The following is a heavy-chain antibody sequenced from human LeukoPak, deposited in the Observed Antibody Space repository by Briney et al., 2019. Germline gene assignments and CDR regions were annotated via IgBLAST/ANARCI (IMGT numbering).Heavy chain of an antibody. J-gene: IGHJ3*02. D-gene: IGHD2-21*02. CDR3: ARDGATEGAFDI. CDR1: GFTFSSYG. V-gene: IGHV3-30*03. CDR2: ISYDGSNK. Sequence: GGSLRLSCAASGFTFSSYGMHWVRQAPGKGLEWVAVISYDGSNKYYADSVKGRFTISRDNSKNTLYLQMNSLRAEDTAVYYCARDGATEGAFDIWGQGTMVTVSS.